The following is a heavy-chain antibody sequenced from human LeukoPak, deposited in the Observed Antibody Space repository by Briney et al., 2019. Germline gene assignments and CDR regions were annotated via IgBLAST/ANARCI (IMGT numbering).Heavy chain of an antibody. CDR3: ARQGIGGGLDY. CDR2: IYHSGST. J-gene: IGHJ4*02. D-gene: IGHD2/OR15-2a*01. Sequence: PSETLSLTCVVSGYSISSGYYWGWIRQPPGKGLEWIGSIYHSGSTYYNPSLKSRVTISVDTSKNQFSLKLSSVTAADTAVYYCARQGIGGGLDYWGQGTLVTVSS. CDR1: GYSISSGYY. V-gene: IGHV4-38-2*01.